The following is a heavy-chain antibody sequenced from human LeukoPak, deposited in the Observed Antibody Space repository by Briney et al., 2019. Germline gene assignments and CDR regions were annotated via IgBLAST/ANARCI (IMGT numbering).Heavy chain of an antibody. V-gene: IGHV5-51*01. D-gene: IGHD2-15*01. CDR1: GYNFASHW. CDR2: IYPGDSDT. J-gene: IGHJ4*02. CDR3: ARHQREGYCSGGSCPIGS. Sequence: GESLKISCKDFGYNFASHWIGWVRQMPGKGLEWMGIIYPGDSDTRYSPSFQGQVTISADKSISTAYLQWSSLKASDTAMYYCARHQREGYCSGGSCPIGSWGQGTLVTVSS.